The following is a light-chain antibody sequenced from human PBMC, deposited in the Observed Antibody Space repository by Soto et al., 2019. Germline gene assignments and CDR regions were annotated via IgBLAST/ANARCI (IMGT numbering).Light chain of an antibody. V-gene: IGLV2-14*01. CDR3: SSYTSSSTS. Sequence: QSALTQPASVSGSPGQSITISCTGTSSDVGGYNYVSWYQQHPGKAHKLMIYDVSNRPSGVSNRFSGSKSGNTASLTISGLQAEDEADYYCSSYTSSSTSFGTGTKLTVL. CDR1: SSDVGGYNY. J-gene: IGLJ1*01. CDR2: DVS.